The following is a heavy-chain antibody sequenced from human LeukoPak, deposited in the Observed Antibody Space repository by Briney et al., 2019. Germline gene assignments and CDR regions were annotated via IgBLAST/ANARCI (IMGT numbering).Heavy chain of an antibody. Sequence: PGGSLRLTCAASALTFSSSVMNWVRQGPEKGLEYVSGIDSSGGSTHYANSLKDRFTISRDNSKNTLYLQMGSLRAEDMAVYYCAREGHSSGHCGTFDIWGQGTMVTVSS. CDR2: IDSSGGST. CDR1: ALTFSSSV. V-gene: IGHV3-64*01. CDR3: AREGHSSGHCGTFDI. D-gene: IGHD3-22*01. J-gene: IGHJ3*02.